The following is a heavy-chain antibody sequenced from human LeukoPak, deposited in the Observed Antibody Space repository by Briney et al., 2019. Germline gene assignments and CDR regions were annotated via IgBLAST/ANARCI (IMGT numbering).Heavy chain of an antibody. J-gene: IGHJ4*02. CDR2: ISGSAHKI. CDR1: GITFSNYA. Sequence: GSLRLSCVASGITFSNYAVSWVRQAPEKGLDWVSVISGSAHKIRYADSVKGRLTISRDNSENIVYLQMNNLRAEDTAVYYCAGRVTGYSSGYVYWGQGTLVTVSS. V-gene: IGHV3-23*01. D-gene: IGHD5-18*01. CDR3: AGRVTGYSSGYVY.